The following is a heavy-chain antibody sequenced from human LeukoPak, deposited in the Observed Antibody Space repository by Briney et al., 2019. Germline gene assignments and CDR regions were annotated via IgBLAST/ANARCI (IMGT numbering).Heavy chain of an antibody. CDR1: GGSFSGCY. CDR3: ARHRRYSRVFDY. Sequence: SETLSLTCAVYGGSFSGCYWSWIRQPPGKGLEWIGEINHSGSTNYNPSLKSRVTISVDTSKNQFSLKLSSMTAADTAVYYCARHRRYSRVFDYWGQGTLVTVSS. V-gene: IGHV4-34*01. D-gene: IGHD2-21*01. CDR2: INHSGST. J-gene: IGHJ4*02.